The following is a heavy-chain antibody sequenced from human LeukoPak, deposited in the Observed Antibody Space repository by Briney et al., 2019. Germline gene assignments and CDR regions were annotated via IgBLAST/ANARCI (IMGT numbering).Heavy chain of an antibody. CDR1: GFTFSSYG. V-gene: IGHV3-30*18. D-gene: IGHD4-11*01. Sequence: PGGSLRLSCAASGFTFSSYGMHWVRQAPGKGLEWVAVISYDGSNKYYADSVKGRFTISRDNSKNTLYLQMNSLRAEDTAVYYCAKVSRDPHPLQTYAFDIWGQGTMVTVSS. CDR3: AKVSRDPHPLQTYAFDI. CDR2: ISYDGSNK. J-gene: IGHJ3*02.